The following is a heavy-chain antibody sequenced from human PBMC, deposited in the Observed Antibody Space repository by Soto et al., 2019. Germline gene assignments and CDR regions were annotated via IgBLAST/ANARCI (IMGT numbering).Heavy chain of an antibody. J-gene: IGHJ4*02. CDR1: GFTFSSYG. V-gene: IGHV3-33*03. CDR3: APSPPIPAAGISSGYFDY. Sequence: QVQLVESGGGVVQPGRSLRLSCAASGFTFSSYGMHWVRQAPVKGLEWVAVIWYDGSNNYYADTVNGRFTISRDNAKNSLYLPMTSLGAGDTAVYYCAPSPPIPAAGISSGYFDYWGQGPLITVSS. CDR2: IWYDGSNN. D-gene: IGHD6-13*01.